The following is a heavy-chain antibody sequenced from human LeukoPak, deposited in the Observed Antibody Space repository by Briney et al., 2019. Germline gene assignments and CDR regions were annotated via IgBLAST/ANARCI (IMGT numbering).Heavy chain of an antibody. D-gene: IGHD3-22*01. Sequence: ASVKVSCKASGYTFTGYYMHWVRQAPGQGLEWMGWINPNSGGTNYAQKFQGRVTMTRDTSISTAYMELSRLRSDGTAVYYCAVLGYYDSSGYLSRWAFDIWGQGTMVTVSS. CDR2: INPNSGGT. J-gene: IGHJ3*02. CDR3: AVLGYYDSSGYLSRWAFDI. V-gene: IGHV1-2*02. CDR1: GYTFTGYY.